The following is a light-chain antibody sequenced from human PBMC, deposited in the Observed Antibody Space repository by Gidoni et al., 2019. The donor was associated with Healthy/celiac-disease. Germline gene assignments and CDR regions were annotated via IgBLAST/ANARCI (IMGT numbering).Light chain of an antibody. Sequence: DIQMTQSPSTLSASVGDRVTITRRASQSISSWLVWYQQKPGKAPKLLIYKASSIESGVPSRFSGSGSGTEFTLTISGLQPDDFATYYCQQYNSYPPWTFGQGTKVEIK. CDR3: QQYNSYPPWT. J-gene: IGKJ1*01. CDR2: KAS. CDR1: QSISSW. V-gene: IGKV1-5*03.